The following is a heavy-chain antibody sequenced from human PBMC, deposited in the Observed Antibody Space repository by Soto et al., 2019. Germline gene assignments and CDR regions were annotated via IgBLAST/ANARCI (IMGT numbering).Heavy chain of an antibody. CDR2: MNPNSGNT. CDR1: GYTFTSYD. D-gene: IGHD6-13*01. V-gene: IGHV1-8*01. Sequence: QVQLVQSGAEVKKPGASVKVSCKASGYTFTSYDINWVRQATGQGLEWMGWMNPNSGNTGYAQKFQGRVTMTRNTSISTAYVELSSLRSEDTAVYYCARGHSSSWYWSSWFDPWGQGTLVTVSS. J-gene: IGHJ5*02. CDR3: ARGHSSSWYWSSWFDP.